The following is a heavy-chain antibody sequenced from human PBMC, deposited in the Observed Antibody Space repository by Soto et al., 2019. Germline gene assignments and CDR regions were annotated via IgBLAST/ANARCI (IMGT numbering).Heavy chain of an antibody. CDR3: ARSDYYDDSGPTHFDY. V-gene: IGHV4-30-4*01. J-gene: IGHJ4*02. D-gene: IGHD3-22*01. CDR1: GGSISSGDYY. Sequence: SETLSLTCTVSGGSISSGDYYWSWIRQPLGKGLEWIGYIYYSGSTYYNPSLESRVTISTDTSKKQVFLKLRSVTAADTAVYYCARSDYYDDSGPTHFDYWGQGTLVTVSS. CDR2: IYYSGST.